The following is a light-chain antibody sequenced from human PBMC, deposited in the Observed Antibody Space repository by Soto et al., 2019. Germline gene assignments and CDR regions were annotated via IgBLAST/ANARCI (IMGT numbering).Light chain of an antibody. V-gene: IGKV3-15*01. CDR3: QQYNNLPRT. CDR2: GAS. CDR1: QSVSSK. Sequence: EIVMTQSPATLSVSPGERATLSCRASQSVSSKLGWYQQKPGQAPRLLIYGASIRATGIPARFSGSGSGTEFTLTISSLQSEDFAVYYCQQYNNLPRTFGPGTKVDIK. J-gene: IGKJ3*01.